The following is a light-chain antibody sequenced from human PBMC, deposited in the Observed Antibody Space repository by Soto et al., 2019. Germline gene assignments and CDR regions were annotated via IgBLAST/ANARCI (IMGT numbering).Light chain of an antibody. CDR3: CSYAGSSTYV. Sequence: QSALNQPAAVSGSPGRSITIPCTGTSSDVGSYNLVSWYQQHPGKAPKLMIYEVSKRPSGVSNRFSGSKSGNTASLTISGLQAEDEADYYCCSYAGSSTYVFGTGTKVTVL. J-gene: IGLJ1*01. V-gene: IGLV2-23*02. CDR2: EVS. CDR1: SSDVGSYNL.